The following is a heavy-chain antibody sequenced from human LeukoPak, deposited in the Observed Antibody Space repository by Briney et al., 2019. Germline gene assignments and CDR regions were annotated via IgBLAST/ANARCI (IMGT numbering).Heavy chain of an antibody. J-gene: IGHJ4*02. Sequence: ASVKVSCKASGYTFTGYYMHWVRQAPGQGLEWMGWINPNSGGTNYAQKFQGRVTMTRDTSISTAYMELSRLRSDDTAVYYCARARGFYYGSGSFDFDYWGQGTLVTVSS. CDR3: ARARGFYYGSGSFDFDY. D-gene: IGHD3-10*01. V-gene: IGHV1-2*02. CDR1: GYTFTGYY. CDR2: INPNSGGT.